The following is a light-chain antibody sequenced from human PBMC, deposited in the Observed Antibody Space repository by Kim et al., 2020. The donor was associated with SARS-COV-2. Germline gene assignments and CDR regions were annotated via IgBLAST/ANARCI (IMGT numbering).Light chain of an antibody. Sequence: GQAVTTACTGTSRDVGAYNYVSWYQHHPGNAPKLMIYQVNKRPSGVPDRFSGSKAGNTASLTVSGLQAEDEADYYCNSYATSNGYVFGSGTKVTVL. CDR1: SRDVGAYNY. V-gene: IGLV2-8*01. CDR2: QVN. CDR3: NSYATSNGYV. J-gene: IGLJ1*01.